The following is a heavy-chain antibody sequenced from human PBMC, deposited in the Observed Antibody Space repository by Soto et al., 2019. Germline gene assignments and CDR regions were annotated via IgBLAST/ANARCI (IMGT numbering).Heavy chain of an antibody. CDR1: GFTFSSYA. J-gene: IGHJ4*02. D-gene: IGHD4-17*01. Sequence: GGSLRLSCAASGFTFSSYALIWVRQAPKKGLEWVSSISDSGDMTYYADSVKGRFTISRDNSKNTLYLQMNSLRAEDTAVYYCAKPMVTDFDYWGQGTLVTVSP. V-gene: IGHV3-23*01. CDR3: AKPMVTDFDY. CDR2: ISDSGDMT.